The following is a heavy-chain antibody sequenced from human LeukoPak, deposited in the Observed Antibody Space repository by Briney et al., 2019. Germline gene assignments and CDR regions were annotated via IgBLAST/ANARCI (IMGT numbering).Heavy chain of an antibody. CDR3: ARRGYDSSGFKNWFDP. Sequence: GGSLRLSCAASGFTFSSYWMSWVRQAPGKGLEWVANIKQDGSEKCYVDSVKGRFTISRDNAKNSLYLQMNSLRAEDTAVYYCARRGYDSSGFKNWFDPWGQGTLVTVSS. CDR2: IKQDGSEK. D-gene: IGHD3-22*01. V-gene: IGHV3-7*01. J-gene: IGHJ5*02. CDR1: GFTFSSYW.